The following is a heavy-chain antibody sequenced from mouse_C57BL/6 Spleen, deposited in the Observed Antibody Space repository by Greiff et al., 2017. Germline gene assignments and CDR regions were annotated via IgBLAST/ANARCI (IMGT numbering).Heavy chain of an antibody. CDR1: GFNIQDYY. CDR2: IDPEDGDT. J-gene: IGHJ2*01. CDR3: TPLGSSGPGSY. V-gene: IGHV14-1*01. Sequence: DVKLVESGAELVRPGASVKLSCTASGFNIQDYYMHWVKQRPEQGLEWIGRIDPEDGDTEYAPKFQGKATMTADTSSNTAYLRLSSLTSEDPAVSYCTPLGSSGPGSYWGQGTTLTVSS. D-gene: IGHD3-2*02.